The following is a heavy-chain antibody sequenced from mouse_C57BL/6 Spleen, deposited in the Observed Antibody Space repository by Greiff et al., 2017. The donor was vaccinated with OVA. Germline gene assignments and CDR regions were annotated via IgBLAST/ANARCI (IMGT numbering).Heavy chain of an antibody. CDR3: AREAYGSKGDYYFDY. CDR1: GFTFSDYG. D-gene: IGHD1-1*01. Sequence: EVMLVESGGGLVKPGGSLKLSCAASGFTFSDYGMHWVSQAPEKGLEWVAYISSGSSTIYYADTVKGRFTISSDNAKNTLFLQMTSLRSEDTAMYDGAREAYGSKGDYYFDYWGQGTTLTVSS. J-gene: IGHJ2*01. CDR2: ISSGSSTI. V-gene: IGHV5-17*01.